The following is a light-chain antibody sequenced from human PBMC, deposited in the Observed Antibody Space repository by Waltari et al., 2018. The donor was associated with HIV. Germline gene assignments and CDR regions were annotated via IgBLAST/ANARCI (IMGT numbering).Light chain of an antibody. CDR2: DVS. CDR3: CSYAGTYTWV. CDR1: STDIGDYNY. Sequence: QSALTQPRSVSGSPGQSVTISCRGSSTDIGDYNYVSWYQQHPDQVPKLVIFDVSKRLSGVPDLFSGSKSVNTASLTISGLQAEDEADYYCCSYAGTYTWVFGGGTRLTVL. J-gene: IGLJ2*01. V-gene: IGLV2-11*01.